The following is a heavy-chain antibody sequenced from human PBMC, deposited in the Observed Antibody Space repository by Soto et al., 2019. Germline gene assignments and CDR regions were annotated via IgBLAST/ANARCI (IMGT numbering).Heavy chain of an antibody. CDR1: GFTFSSYA. D-gene: IGHD3-22*01. Sequence: QVQLEESGGGVVQPGRSLRLSCAASGFTFSSYAMHWVRQAPGKGLEWVAVISYDGSNKYYADSVKGRFTIYRDNSKNTLYLEMNCVRAEDTDVYYCASDTDYYDESGYSDFWCQGGVVVVCS. CDR3: ASDTDYYDESGYSDF. CDR2: ISYDGSNK. V-gene: IGHV3-30-3*01. J-gene: IGHJ4*02.